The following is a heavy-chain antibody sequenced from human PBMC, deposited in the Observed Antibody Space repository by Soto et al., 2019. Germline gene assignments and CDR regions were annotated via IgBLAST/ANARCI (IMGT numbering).Heavy chain of an antibody. CDR1: GFTFSSYS. D-gene: IGHD3-3*01. J-gene: IGHJ6*03. CDR3: AGVGSTIFGVVMIPYPPFYYMDV. V-gene: IGHV3-21*01. Sequence: GGSLRLSCAASGFTFSSYSMNWVRQAPGKGLEWVSSISSSSSYIYYADSVKGRFTISRDNAKNSLYLQMNSLRAEDTAVYYCAGVGSTIFGVVMIPYPPFYYMDVWGKGTTVTVSS. CDR2: ISSSSSYI.